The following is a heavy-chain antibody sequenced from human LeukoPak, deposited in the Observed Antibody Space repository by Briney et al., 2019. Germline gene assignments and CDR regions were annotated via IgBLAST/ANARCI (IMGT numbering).Heavy chain of an antibody. CDR2: INQGGSEK. CDR3: TRDRSRAEDD. J-gene: IGHJ4*02. Sequence: GGSLRLSCAASGFTFSGHWMSWVRQAPGKGLEWVANINQGGSEKYYVDSVKGRFTSSRDNANNLLYLQMNSLRGEDTAVYYCTRDRSRAEDDWGQGTLVTVSS. D-gene: IGHD1-14*01. CDR1: GFTFSGHW. V-gene: IGHV3-7*01.